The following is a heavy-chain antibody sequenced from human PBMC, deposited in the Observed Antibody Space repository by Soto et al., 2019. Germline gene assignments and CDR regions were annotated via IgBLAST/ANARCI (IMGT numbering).Heavy chain of an antibody. J-gene: IGHJ4*02. CDR2: IHYRGST. V-gene: IGHV4-39*01. CDR1: GGSISSSSYF. CDR3: ARGIGYYFDS. D-gene: IGHD5-12*01. Sequence: RSLTCTVSGGSISSSSYFWGWIRQPPGKGLEWIGNIHYRGSTYYNASLKSRVTISVDMSKNQFSLKLSSVTAADSAVYSCARGIGYYFDSWGQGTLVTVSS.